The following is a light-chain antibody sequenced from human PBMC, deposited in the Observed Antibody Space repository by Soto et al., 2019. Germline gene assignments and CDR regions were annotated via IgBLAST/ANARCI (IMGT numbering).Light chain of an antibody. CDR2: EVN. CDR1: SSDVGGYNY. CDR3: SSYAGSNIL. Sequence: QSVLTQPPSASGSPGQSVTISCTGTSSDVGGYNYVSWYQQHPGKAPKLMIYEVNKRPSGVPDRLSASKSGNTASLTVSGLQAEDEADYYCSSYAGSNILLGTGTKVTVL. V-gene: IGLV2-8*01. J-gene: IGLJ1*01.